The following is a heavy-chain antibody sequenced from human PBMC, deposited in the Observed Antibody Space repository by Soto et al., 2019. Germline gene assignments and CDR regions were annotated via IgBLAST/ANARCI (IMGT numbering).Heavy chain of an antibody. CDR2: VYYSGST. Sequence: PSETLSLTCSVSGDFISSYYWSWIRQPPGKGLEWIGYVYYSGSTNYNPSLKSRVTISVDTSKKQFSLKLRSVTAADTAVYFCARGKSGYYPYFDNWGQGTLVTVPQ. CDR1: GDFISSYY. CDR3: ARGKSGYYPYFDN. J-gene: IGHJ4*02. D-gene: IGHD3-22*01. V-gene: IGHV4-59*01.